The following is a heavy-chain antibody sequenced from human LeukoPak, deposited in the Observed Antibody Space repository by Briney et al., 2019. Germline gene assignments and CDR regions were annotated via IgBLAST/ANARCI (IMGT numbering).Heavy chain of an antibody. D-gene: IGHD1-26*01. V-gene: IGHV1-2*02. J-gene: IGHJ5*02. Sequence: EASVKVSCTASGYTFTGYYMHWVRQAPGQGLEWMGWINPKSGGTNYAQKFQGRVTMTRDTSISTAYMELSRLRSDDTAVYYCARSTSGSYYWFDPWGQGTLVTVSS. CDR3: ARSTSGSYYWFDP. CDR1: GYTFTGYY. CDR2: INPKSGGT.